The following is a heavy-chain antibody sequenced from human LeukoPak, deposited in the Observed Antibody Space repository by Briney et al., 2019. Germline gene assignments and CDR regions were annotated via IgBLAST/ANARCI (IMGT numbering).Heavy chain of an antibody. D-gene: IGHD6-19*01. CDR3: ARAPPPNIAVAGQAVYYYYYMDV. CDR2: IIPIFGTA. V-gene: IGHV1-69*13. J-gene: IGHJ6*03. Sequence: ASVKVSCKASGGTFSSYAISWVRQAPGQGLEWMGGIIPIFGTANYAQKFQGRVTITADESTSTAYMELSSLRSEDTAVYYCARAPPPNIAVAGQAVYYYYYMDVWGKGTTVTVSS. CDR1: GGTFSSYA.